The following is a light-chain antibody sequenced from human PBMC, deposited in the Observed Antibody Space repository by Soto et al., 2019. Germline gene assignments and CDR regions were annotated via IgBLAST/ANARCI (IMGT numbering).Light chain of an antibody. V-gene: IGKV3-15*01. CDR1: QSIGSN. J-gene: IGKJ5*01. Sequence: EILMTQSPATLSVSPGERATLYRRASQSIGSNLAWYRQIPGPAPRLLVYGASTRATGITARFCGSGSGKEFTLTIISLQTADVAVYYCQQYNKGRIPFGQGTRLEIK. CDR3: QQYNKGRIP. CDR2: GAS.